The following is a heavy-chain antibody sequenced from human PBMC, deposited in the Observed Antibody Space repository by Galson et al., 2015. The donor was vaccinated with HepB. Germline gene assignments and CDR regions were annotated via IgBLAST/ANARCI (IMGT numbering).Heavy chain of an antibody. Sequence: SVKVSCKASGYTFTDYFIHWVRQAPGQGLEWMGWINPNSGYTNSAQKFQGRVTMTRDTSISTVYMELNRLRSDDTAVFYCARDTPVTGDEGLDYYYYMDVWGKGTTVTASS. V-gene: IGHV1-2*02. CDR2: INPNSGYT. CDR3: ARDTPVTGDEGLDYYYYMDV. D-gene: IGHD7-27*01. J-gene: IGHJ6*03. CDR1: GYTFTDYF.